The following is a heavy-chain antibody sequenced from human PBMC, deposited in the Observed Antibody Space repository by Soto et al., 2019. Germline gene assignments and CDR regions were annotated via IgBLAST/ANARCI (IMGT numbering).Heavy chain of an antibody. CDR2: IGTAGDT. J-gene: IGHJ6*03. CDR3: ARGGMSNGGRRRRYYYYYMDV. D-gene: IGHD2-15*01. V-gene: IGHV3-13*01. Sequence: GGSLRLSCAASGFTFSSYDMHWVRQATGKGLEWVSAIGTAGDTYYPGSVKGRFTISRENAKNSLYLQMNSLRAGDTAVYYCARGGMSNGGRRRRYYYYYMDVWGKGTTVTVSS. CDR1: GFTFSSYD.